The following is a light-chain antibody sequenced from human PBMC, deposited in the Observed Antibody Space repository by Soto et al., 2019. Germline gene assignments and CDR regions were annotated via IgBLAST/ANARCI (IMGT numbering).Light chain of an antibody. Sequence: EIVLTHSPGTLSLSPGERATLSCRASQRVSSSYLAWYQQKPGQAPGLLIYGASSSATGIPDRFSGSGSRTDFTLTISSLQSEDFAVYCCQQYENWPWTFGQGTKVDIK. J-gene: IGKJ1*01. CDR1: QRVSSSY. CDR2: GAS. CDR3: QQYENWPWT. V-gene: IGKV3-20*01.